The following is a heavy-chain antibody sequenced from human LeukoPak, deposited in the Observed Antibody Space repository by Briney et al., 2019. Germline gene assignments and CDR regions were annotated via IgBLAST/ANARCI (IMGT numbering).Heavy chain of an antibody. CDR2: IYYSGST. CDR3: ARRDYSNYYYYYGMDV. CDR1: GGSISSSSYY. J-gene: IGHJ6*02. D-gene: IGHD4-11*01. Sequence: SETLSLTCTVSGGSISSSSYYWGWIRQPPGKGLEWIGSIYYSGSTYYNPSLKSRVTISVDTSKNQFSLKLSSMTAADTAVYYCARRDYSNYYYYYGMDVWGQGTTVTVSS. V-gene: IGHV4-39*01.